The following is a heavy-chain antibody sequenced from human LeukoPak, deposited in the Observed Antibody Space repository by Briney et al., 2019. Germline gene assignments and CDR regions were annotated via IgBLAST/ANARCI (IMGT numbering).Heavy chain of an antibody. CDR1: DGSISSGSYY. J-gene: IGHJ6*02. D-gene: IGHD3-16*02. CDR2: IYTSGST. CDR3: ARSKEFSNYYGLDV. Sequence: PSQTLSLTCTVSDGSISSGSYYWSWIRQPAGKGLEWIGRIYTSGSTNYNPSLKSRVTISVDTSKNQFSLNLSSVTAADTAVYYCARSKEFSNYYGLDVWGQGTTVTVSS. V-gene: IGHV4-61*02.